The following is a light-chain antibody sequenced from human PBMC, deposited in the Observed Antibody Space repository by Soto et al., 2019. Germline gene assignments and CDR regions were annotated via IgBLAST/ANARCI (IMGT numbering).Light chain of an antibody. CDR1: SSNIGAGYD. V-gene: IGLV1-40*01. CDR2: GNS. Sequence: QSVLTQPPSVSGAPGQRVTISCTGSSSNIGAGYDVHWYQHLPGTAPKLLIYGNSNRPSGVPDRFSGSKSGTSASLAITGLQVEDEADYYCQSYDSSLSVLYVFGTGTKVTVL. J-gene: IGLJ1*01. CDR3: QSYDSSLSVLYV.